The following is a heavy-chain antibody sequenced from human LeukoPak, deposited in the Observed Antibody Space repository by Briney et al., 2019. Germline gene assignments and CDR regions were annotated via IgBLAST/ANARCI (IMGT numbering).Heavy chain of an antibody. Sequence: SETLSLTCTVSGGSISSYYWSWIRQPAGKGLEWIGRIYTSGSTNYNPSLKSRVTISVDTSKNQFSLKLASVTAADTAVYYCASDFSSASQRYYYYYMYVWGKGTTVTVSS. CDR3: ASDFSSASQRYYYYYMYV. CDR2: IYTSGST. D-gene: IGHD2-2*01. CDR1: GGSISSYY. V-gene: IGHV4-4*07. J-gene: IGHJ6*03.